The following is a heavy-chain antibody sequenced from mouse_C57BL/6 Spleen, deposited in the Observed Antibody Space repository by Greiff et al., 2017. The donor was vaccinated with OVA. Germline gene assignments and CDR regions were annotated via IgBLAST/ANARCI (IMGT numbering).Heavy chain of an antibody. D-gene: IGHD1-1*01. Sequence: EVQVVESGGGLVQPGGSLSLSCAASGFTFTDYYMSWVRQPPGKALEWLGFIRNKANGYTTEYSASVKGRFTISRDNSQSILYLQMNALRAEDSATYYCAKMVVAYYFDYWGQGTTLTVSS. CDR1: GFTFTDYY. V-gene: IGHV7-3*03. CDR2: IRNKANGYTT. J-gene: IGHJ2*01. CDR3: AKMVVAYYFDY.